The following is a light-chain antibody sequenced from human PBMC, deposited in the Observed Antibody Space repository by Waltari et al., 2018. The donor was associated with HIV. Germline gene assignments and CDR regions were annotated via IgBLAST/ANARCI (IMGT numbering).Light chain of an antibody. CDR3: MLFFRTSYL. J-gene: IGLJ2*01. CDR2: SST. Sequence: QTVVTQEPSLTVSHAGPITLTCHSDTGPVGNGHYVNWFQQKPGQPPMPLIYSSTRRHPLTPERFSASLVGDRAALTLSNVWPEDQADYYCMLFFRTSYLFGGGTKVTVL. CDR1: TGPVGNGHY. V-gene: IGLV7-43*01.